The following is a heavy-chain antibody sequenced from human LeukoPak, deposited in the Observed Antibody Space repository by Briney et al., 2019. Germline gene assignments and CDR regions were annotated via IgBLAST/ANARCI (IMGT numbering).Heavy chain of an antibody. CDR3: ARLYGSYYPNFDY. J-gene: IGHJ4*02. CDR1: GGSFSGYY. D-gene: IGHD1-26*01. Sequence: SETLSLTCAVYGGSFSGYYWSWIRQPPGKGLEWIGEINHSGSTNYNPSLKSRVTISVDTSKNQFSLKLCSVTAADTAVYYCARLYGSYYPNFDYWGQGTLVTVSS. V-gene: IGHV4-34*01. CDR2: INHSGST.